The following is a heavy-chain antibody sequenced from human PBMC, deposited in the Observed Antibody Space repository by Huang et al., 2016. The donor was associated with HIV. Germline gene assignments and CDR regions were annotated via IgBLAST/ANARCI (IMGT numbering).Heavy chain of an antibody. D-gene: IGHD3-22*01. CDR1: GFTFISYS. CDR3: ARTEMEYYYGSSGYYPDY. V-gene: IGHV3-48*01. J-gene: IGHJ4*02. Sequence: EVQLVESGGGLVKPGGSLRLSCAASGFTFISYSMNWVRQAQGRGLEWVSYISGRSSKIYYAHSVKGRCTISRDNAKSSLYLQLNSLRAEDTAVYYCARTEMEYYYGSSGYYPDYWGQGTLVIVSS. CDR2: ISGRSSKI.